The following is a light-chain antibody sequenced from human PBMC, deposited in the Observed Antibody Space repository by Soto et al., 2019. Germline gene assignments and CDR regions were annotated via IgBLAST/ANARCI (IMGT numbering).Light chain of an antibody. CDR1: NSDVGAYNY. CDR3: ASYTVSHTRV. Sequence: SALTQPASVSGSPGQSITISCTGSNSDVGAYNYVSWYQQHPGKAPKLIIYEVNNRPSGVSYRFSGSKSGNTASLTISGLQAEDEADYYCASYTVSHTRVFGGGTKLTVL. CDR2: EVN. V-gene: IGLV2-14*01. J-gene: IGLJ3*02.